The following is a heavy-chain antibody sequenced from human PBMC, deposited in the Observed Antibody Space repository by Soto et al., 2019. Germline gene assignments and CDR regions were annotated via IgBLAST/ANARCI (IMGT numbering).Heavy chain of an antibody. D-gene: IGHD3-16*01. CDR1: GGTIIGSSGC. CDR3: ARGPPFH. Sequence: SVPLCVTCTVAGGTIIGSSGCWGWIRQPPGKGLEWIGYIYHSGSTYYNPSLKSRVTISVDRSKNQFSLKLSSVTAADTAVYYCARGPPFHWGQGTLVTVSS. V-gene: IGHV4-39*07. J-gene: IGHJ4*02. CDR2: IYHSGST.